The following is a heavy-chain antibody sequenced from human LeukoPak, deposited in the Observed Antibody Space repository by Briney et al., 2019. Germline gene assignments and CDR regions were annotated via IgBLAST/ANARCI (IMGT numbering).Heavy chain of an antibody. D-gene: IGHD3-16*01. V-gene: IGHV4-30-4*01. CDR2: IYYSGST. J-gene: IGHJ4*02. CDR1: GGSISSGDYY. Sequence: PSETLSLTCTVSGGSISSGDYYWSWIRQPPGKGLEWIGYIYYSGSTYYNPSLKSRVTMSVDTSKNQFSLKLSSVTAADTAVYYCARRDYVWDYFDYWGQGTLVTVSS. CDR3: ARRDYVWDYFDY.